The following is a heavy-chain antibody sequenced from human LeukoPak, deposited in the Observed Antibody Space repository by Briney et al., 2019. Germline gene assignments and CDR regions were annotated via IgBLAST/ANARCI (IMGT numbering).Heavy chain of an antibody. Sequence: GGSLRLSCAASGFTFSSYSMNWVRQAPGKGLEWVSVIYSGGTTYYADSVKGRFTISRDNSKNTLYLQMNSLRTEDTAVYYCARAADYFGSITWGQGTLVTVSS. CDR1: GFTFSSYS. V-gene: IGHV3-53*01. D-gene: IGHD3-10*01. CDR2: IYSGGTT. CDR3: ARAADYFGSIT. J-gene: IGHJ5*02.